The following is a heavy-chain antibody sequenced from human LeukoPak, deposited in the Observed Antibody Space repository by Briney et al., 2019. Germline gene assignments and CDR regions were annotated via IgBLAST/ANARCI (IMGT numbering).Heavy chain of an antibody. CDR3: ARDYEGMAYTVDH. D-gene: IGHD3-16*01. CDR2: ITSSASTI. V-gene: IGHV3-11*01. CDR1: GFTFSGYA. Sequence: GGSLRLSCVASGFTFSGYAMSWIRQAPGKGLEWVAYITSSASTIYYADSVKGRFTISRDNAKNSLYLQMNSLRAEDTAVYYCARDYEGMAYTVDHWGQGTLVTVSS. J-gene: IGHJ4*02.